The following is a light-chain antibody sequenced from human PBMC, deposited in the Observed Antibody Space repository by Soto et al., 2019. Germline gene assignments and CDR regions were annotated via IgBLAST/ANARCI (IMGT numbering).Light chain of an antibody. CDR3: QQLNRFPPT. CDR2: AAS. J-gene: IGKJ4*01. Sequence: DIQMTQSPSSVSASVGDRVTITCRAGQGVSIWLSWYQQKPGQPPKLLIYAASNLQSGVPSRFRGSGSETGFTLTISSLQHEDSATYYCQQLNRFPPTFGGGTKVDIK. CDR1: QGVSIW. V-gene: IGKV1-12*01.